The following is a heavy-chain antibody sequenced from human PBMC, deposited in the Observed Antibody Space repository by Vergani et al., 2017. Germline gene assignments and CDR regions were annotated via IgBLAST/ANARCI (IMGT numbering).Heavy chain of an antibody. CDR3: ARDFLXRVTTLDYYYMGV. V-gene: IGHV3-30*03. D-gene: IGHD1-1*01. CDR1: GFPFSDYG. J-gene: IGHJ6*03. CDR2: ISYDGNKK. Sequence: QVQLVESGGGEVQPGRSLILSCSAAGFPFSDYGVHWVRQAPGKGLEWVSVISYDGNKKNYADSVKGRFTISRDNSKNTLYLEMNALRAEDTAVYYCARDFLXRVTTLDYYYMGVWGKGTTVTVSS.